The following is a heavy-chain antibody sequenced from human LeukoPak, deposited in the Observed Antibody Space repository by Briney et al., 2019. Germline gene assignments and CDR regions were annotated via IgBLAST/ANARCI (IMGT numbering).Heavy chain of an antibody. CDR3: ATGGNVATGRWIF. D-gene: IGHD5-12*01. V-gene: IGHV3-30*02. Sequence: GGSLRLSCAASGFTFSSYGMHWVRQAPGKGLEWVAFIRYDGSNKYYADSVKGRFTISRDNSKNTLYLQMNSLRAEDTAVYYCATGGNVATGRWIFWGQGTLVTVSS. CDR2: IRYDGSNK. J-gene: IGHJ4*02. CDR1: GFTFSSYG.